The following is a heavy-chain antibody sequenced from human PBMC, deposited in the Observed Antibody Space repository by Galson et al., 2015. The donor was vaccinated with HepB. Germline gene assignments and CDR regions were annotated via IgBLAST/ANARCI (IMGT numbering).Heavy chain of an antibody. CDR3: ARRGGYSGSPLTYDL. J-gene: IGHJ5*02. V-gene: IGHV5-51*01. CDR1: GYSFTSYW. D-gene: IGHD1-26*01. Sequence: QSGAEVKKPGESLKISCEGSGYSFTSYWIGWVRQMPGKGLEWMGIIYPADSDTRYSPSFQGQVTISADKSIATAYLQWSSLKASDTAMYYCARRGGYSGSPLTYDLWGQGTLVTVSS. CDR2: IYPADSDT.